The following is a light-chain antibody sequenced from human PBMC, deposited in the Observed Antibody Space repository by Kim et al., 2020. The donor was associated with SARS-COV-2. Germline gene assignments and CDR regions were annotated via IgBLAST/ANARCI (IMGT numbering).Light chain of an antibody. J-gene: IGKJ5*01. Sequence: EIVLTQSPATLSSSPGERATLAFRTSRSDSSYLAWYQQKPGQAPRLLIYVASTGATGIPARFSGSGSGTDFPLTTSSLEPDDFPVYYCQQSSDWPITFGPGTRLEIK. CDR2: VAS. V-gene: IGKV3-11*01. CDR1: RSDSSY. CDR3: QQSSDWPIT.